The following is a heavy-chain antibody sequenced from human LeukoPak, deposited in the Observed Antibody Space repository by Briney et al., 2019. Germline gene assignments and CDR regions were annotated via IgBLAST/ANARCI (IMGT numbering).Heavy chain of an antibody. V-gene: IGHV1-69*04. CDR2: IIPILGIA. D-gene: IGHD2-15*01. Sequence: ASVKVSSKASGGTFISYAISWVRQAPGQGVEWMGRIIPILGIANYAQKFQGRVTITADKSTSTAYMELSSLRSEDTAVYYCARVRYCSGGSCYNLFDYWGQGTLVTVSS. CDR1: GGTFISYA. J-gene: IGHJ4*02. CDR3: ARVRYCSGGSCYNLFDY.